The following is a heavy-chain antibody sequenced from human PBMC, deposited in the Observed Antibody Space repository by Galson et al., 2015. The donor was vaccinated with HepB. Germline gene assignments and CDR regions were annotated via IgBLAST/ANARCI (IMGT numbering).Heavy chain of an antibody. Sequence: SLRLSCAASGFTFSSYAMSWVRQAPGKGLEWVAAISGSGGSTYYADSVKGRFTISRDNSKNTLYLQMNSLRAEDTAVYYCAKLTSDPMYSSGWYGEDYWGQGTLVTVSS. V-gene: IGHV3-23*01. D-gene: IGHD6-19*01. J-gene: IGHJ4*02. CDR2: ISGSGGST. CDR3: AKLTSDPMYSSGWYGEDY. CDR1: GFTFSSYA.